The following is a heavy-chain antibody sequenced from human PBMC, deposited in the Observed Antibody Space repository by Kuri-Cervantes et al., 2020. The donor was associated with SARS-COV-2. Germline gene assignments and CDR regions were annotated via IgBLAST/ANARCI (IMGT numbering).Heavy chain of an antibody. CDR2: ISSNGGST. CDR3: AREASSGWYGLSQYYFDY. V-gene: IGHV3-64*04. Sequence: GGSLRLSCSASGFTFSSYAMHWVRQAPGKGLEYVSAISSNGGSTYYADSVKGRFTISRDNSKNTLYLQMNSLRAEDTAVYYCAREASSGWYGLSQYYFDYWGQGTLVTVSS. J-gene: IGHJ4*02. CDR1: GFTFSSYA. D-gene: IGHD6-19*01.